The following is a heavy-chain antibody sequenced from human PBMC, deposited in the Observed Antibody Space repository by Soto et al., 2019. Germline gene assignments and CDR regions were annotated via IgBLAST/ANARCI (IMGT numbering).Heavy chain of an antibody. D-gene: IGHD1-26*01. Sequence: GGSLRLSCAASGFTFNSYGMHWVRQGPGSGLEWVAFISYDSTKTYYADSVKGRFTISRDNSNSALYVQMNSLTGEDTAAYYCARTRSAWSDFHYYSLDVWGQGTTVTVSS. CDR2: ISYDSTKT. CDR1: GFTFNSYG. J-gene: IGHJ6*02. CDR3: ARTRSAWSDFHYYSLDV. V-gene: IGHV3-30*03.